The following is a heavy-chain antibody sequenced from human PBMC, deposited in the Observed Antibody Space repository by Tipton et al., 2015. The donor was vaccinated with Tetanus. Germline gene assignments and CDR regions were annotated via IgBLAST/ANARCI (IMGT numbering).Heavy chain of an antibody. Sequence: TLSLTCTVSGGSFSSYFWTWIRQPPGKGLEWIGNIYNIARTNYNPSLRSRVTMSVDTSKNQFYLQLSSVTAADTAVYYCTMIAENWFDPWGQGTLVTVSS. D-gene: IGHD3-22*01. CDR2: IYNIART. CDR1: GGSFSSYF. CDR3: TMIAENWFDP. V-gene: IGHV4-59*08. J-gene: IGHJ5*02.